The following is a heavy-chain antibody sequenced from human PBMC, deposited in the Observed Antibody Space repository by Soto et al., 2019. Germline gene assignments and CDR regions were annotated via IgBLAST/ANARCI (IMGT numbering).Heavy chain of an antibody. CDR1: GGTFSSYS. CDR3: ARDKDLSTSISIVVVTLDY. J-gene: IGHJ4*02. V-gene: IGHV1-69*06. CDR2: IIPIFGTA. D-gene: IGHD3-22*01. Sequence: SVKVSCKASGGTFSSYSISWVRQAPGQGLEWMGGIIPIFGTANYAQKFQGRVTITADKSTSTAYMELSSLRSEDTAVYYCARDKDLSTSISIVVVTLDYWGQGTLVTVSS.